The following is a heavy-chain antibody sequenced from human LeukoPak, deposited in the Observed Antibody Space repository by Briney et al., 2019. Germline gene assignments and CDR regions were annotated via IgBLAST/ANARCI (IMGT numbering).Heavy chain of an antibody. CDR3: TRDSSNYDGNWFDP. CDR2: INPSGGST. J-gene: IGHJ5*01. V-gene: IGHV1-46*01. D-gene: IGHD4-11*01. Sequence: GASVKVSCKASDDTFSTFYVHWVRQAPGQGLEWMGIINPSGGSTSYAQKFQGRVTITSDMSTNTVYMELSSLRSEDTAVYYCTRDSSNYDGNWFDPWGQGTLVTVSS. CDR1: DDTFSTFY.